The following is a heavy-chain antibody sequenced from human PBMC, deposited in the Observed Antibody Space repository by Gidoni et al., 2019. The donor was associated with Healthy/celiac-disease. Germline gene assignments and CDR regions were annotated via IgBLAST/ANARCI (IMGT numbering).Heavy chain of an antibody. D-gene: IGHD1-1*01. CDR1: RFSLSNARMG. V-gene: IGHV2-26*01. CDR3: ARITGNEGVDY. J-gene: IGHJ4*02. CDR2: IFSNDEK. Sequence: QVPLKESGPVLVLPTQTLPLTCTLPRFSLSNARMGVSWIRQPPGKALEWLAQIFSNDEKSYSTSSKSRLTISKDTSKSQVVHNMTNMEPVDTATDYCARITGNEGVDYWGQGTLVTVSS.